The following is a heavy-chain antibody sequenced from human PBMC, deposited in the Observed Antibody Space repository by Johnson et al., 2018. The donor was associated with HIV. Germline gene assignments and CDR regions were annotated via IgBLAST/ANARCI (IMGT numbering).Heavy chain of an antibody. D-gene: IGHD6-13*01. CDR3: ARAIAAAGTVGVDAFDI. V-gene: IGHV3-20*04. Sequence: VQLVESGGGVVQPGGSLRLSCAASGFTFDDHGMNWVRQAPGKGLEWVSGISGSGGSTYYADSVKGRFTISRDNAKNSLILQMNSLRAEDTAVYYCARAIAAAGTVGVDAFDIWGQGTMVTVSS. CDR2: ISGSGGST. CDR1: GFTFDDHG. J-gene: IGHJ3*02.